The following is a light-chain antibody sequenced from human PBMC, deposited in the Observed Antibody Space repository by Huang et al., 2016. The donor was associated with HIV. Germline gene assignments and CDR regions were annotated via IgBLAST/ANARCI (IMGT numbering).Light chain of an antibody. Sequence: DIQLTQSPSSLSASVGGRVTVACRASQRISSYLNWYQQKPGNAPKLLIYATSSLESGVPSRFSGRGTGTTFILTISDLQPEDFASYYCQQTYTTPWTFGQGTKVEIK. CDR1: QRISSY. V-gene: IGKV1-39*01. CDR3: QQTYTTPWT. J-gene: IGKJ1*01. CDR2: ATS.